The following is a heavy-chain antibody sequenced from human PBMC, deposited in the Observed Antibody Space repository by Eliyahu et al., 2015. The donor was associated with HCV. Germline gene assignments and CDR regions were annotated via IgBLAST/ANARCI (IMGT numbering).Heavy chain of an antibody. V-gene: IGHV1-46*01. CDR3: ARDGGRCSSTSCYDYYYYYGMDV. CDR1: GYTFTSYX. J-gene: IGHJ6*02. CDR2: INPSGGST. Sequence: QVQLVQSGAEVKKPGASVKVSCKASGYTFTSYXMHWVRQAPGQGLEXMGIINPSGGSTSYAQKFQGRVTMTRDTSTSTVYMELSSLRSEDTAVYYCARDGGRCSSTSCYDYYYYYGMDVWDQGTTVTVSS. D-gene: IGHD2-2*01.